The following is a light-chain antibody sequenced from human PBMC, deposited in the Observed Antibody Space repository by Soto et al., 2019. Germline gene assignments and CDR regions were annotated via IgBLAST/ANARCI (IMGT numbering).Light chain of an antibody. J-gene: IGKJ4*01. Sequence: DIQMTQSPSTLSASVGDRVTITCRASQSIDSWLAWYQQKPGKAPNLLIYKASTLEAGVPSRFSGSGSGTEFTLTISSLQPDDFAIYYCQQRNRWPPELTFGGGTKVEIK. CDR2: KAS. V-gene: IGKV1-5*03. CDR3: QQRNRWPPELT. CDR1: QSIDSW.